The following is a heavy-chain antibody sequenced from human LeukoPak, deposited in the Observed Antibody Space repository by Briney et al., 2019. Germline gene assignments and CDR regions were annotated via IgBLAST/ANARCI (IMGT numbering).Heavy chain of an antibody. V-gene: IGHV1-2*02. CDR3: ARLGSRRGYSGYGSFDY. CDR1: GYTFTGYY. J-gene: IGHJ4*02. CDR2: INPNSGGT. Sequence: ASVKVSCKASGYTFTGYYMHWVRQAPGQGLEWMGWINPNSGGTNYAQKFQGRVTMTRDTSISTAYMELSRLRSDDTAMYYCARLGSRRGYSGYGSFDYWGQGTLVTVSS. D-gene: IGHD5-12*01.